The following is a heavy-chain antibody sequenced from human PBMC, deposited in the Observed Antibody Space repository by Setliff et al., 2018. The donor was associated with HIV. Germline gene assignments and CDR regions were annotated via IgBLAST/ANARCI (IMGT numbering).Heavy chain of an antibody. J-gene: IGHJ3*02. Sequence: SETLSLTCAVYGESFSGYCWNWIRQPPGKGLEWIGEINHRGSTNYNPSLKSRVTMSVDTSKNQFSLKLTSVTAADTAVYYCARDRPSSSWYFNAFDIRGQGTMVTVSS. D-gene: IGHD6-13*01. CDR2: INHRGST. CDR1: GESFSGYC. V-gene: IGHV4-34*01. CDR3: ARDRPSSSWYFNAFDI.